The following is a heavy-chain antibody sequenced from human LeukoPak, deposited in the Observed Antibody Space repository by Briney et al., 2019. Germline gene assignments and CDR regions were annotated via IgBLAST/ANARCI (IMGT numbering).Heavy chain of an antibody. CDR3: ARKDLGIAVAGDAFDI. Sequence: AASVKVSCKASGGTFSSYAISWVRQAPGQGLEWMGGIIPIFGTANYAQKFQGRVTITADKSTSTAYIELSSLRSEDTAVYYCARKDLGIAVAGDAFDIWGQGTMVTVSS. V-gene: IGHV1-69*06. CDR2: IIPIFGTA. D-gene: IGHD6-19*01. J-gene: IGHJ3*02. CDR1: GGTFSSYA.